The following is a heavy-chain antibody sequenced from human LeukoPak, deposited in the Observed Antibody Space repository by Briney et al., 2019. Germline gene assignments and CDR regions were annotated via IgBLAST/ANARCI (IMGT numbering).Heavy chain of an antibody. Sequence: ASVKVSCKASGYTFTGYYMHWVRQAPGQGLEWMGWINPNSGGTNYAQKFQGWVTMTRDTSISTAYMELSRLRSDDTAVYYCARDSGSSGWYTLFDYWGQGTLVTVSS. D-gene: IGHD6-19*01. CDR3: ARDSGSSGWYTLFDY. CDR1: GYTFTGYY. V-gene: IGHV1-2*04. J-gene: IGHJ4*02. CDR2: INPNSGGT.